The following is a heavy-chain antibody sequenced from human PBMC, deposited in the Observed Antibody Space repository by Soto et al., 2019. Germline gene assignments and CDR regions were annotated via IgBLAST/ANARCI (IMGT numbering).Heavy chain of an antibody. Sequence: QVQLVESGGGVVQSGRSLRLSCEGSGFTFSCCGMHWIRQAPGKGLEWVAVIWSDGSNQYYADSVKGRFSISRDNSNNTSSLQIDSLRADDTAVYYCAREAAVATSTFYYFYGLDVWGQGTTVTVSS. D-gene: IGHD5-12*01. CDR1: GFTFSCCG. CDR3: AREAAVATSTFYYFYGLDV. V-gene: IGHV3-33*01. CDR2: IWSDGSNQ. J-gene: IGHJ6*02.